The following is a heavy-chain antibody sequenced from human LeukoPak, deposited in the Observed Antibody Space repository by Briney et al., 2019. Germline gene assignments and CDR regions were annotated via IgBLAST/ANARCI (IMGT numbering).Heavy chain of an antibody. CDR1: GGSISSSSYY. V-gene: IGHV4-39*01. D-gene: IGHD5-18*01. J-gene: IGHJ4*02. Sequence: SETLSLTCTGSGGSISSSSYYWGWIRQPPGKCLEWTGSIYYRRSTYYNPSLKSRFTISVDTSKNQFSLKLSSVTAADTAVYYCARIYSYGYGFDYWGQGTLVTVSS. CDR2: IYYRRST. CDR3: ARIYSYGYGFDY.